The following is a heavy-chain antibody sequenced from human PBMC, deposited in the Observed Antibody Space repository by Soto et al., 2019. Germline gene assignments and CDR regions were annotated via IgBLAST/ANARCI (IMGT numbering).Heavy chain of an antibody. D-gene: IGHD4-4*01. CDR2: INPSGGST. Sequence: ASVKVSCKASGYTFTSYYMHWVRQAPGQGLEWMGIINPSGGSTSYAQKFQGRVTMTRDTSTSTVYMELSSLRSEDTAVHYCARDGSTVTTSYYYYGMDVWGQVTTVTVSS. J-gene: IGHJ6*02. CDR1: GYTFTSYY. CDR3: ARDGSTVTTSYYYYGMDV. V-gene: IGHV1-46*01.